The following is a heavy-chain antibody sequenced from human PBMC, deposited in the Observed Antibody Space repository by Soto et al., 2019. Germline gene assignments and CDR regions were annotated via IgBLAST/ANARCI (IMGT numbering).Heavy chain of an antibody. V-gene: IGHV3-7*01. CDR2: IKQDGGEK. CDR3: AGRYSSSWSGFDP. Sequence: PGGSLRLSCAASGVTFSSYWMSWVRQAPGKGLEWVANIKQDGGEKYYVDSVKGRFTISRDNAKKSLYLQMNSLRVEDTALYYCAGRYSSSWSGFDPWGQGTLVTVSS. D-gene: IGHD6-13*01. CDR1: GVTFSSYW. J-gene: IGHJ5*02.